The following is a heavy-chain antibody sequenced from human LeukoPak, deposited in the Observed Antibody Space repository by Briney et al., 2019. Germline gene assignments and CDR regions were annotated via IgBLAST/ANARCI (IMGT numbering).Heavy chain of an antibody. J-gene: IGHJ6*04. CDR1: GFTFDDYA. D-gene: IGHD3-22*01. V-gene: IGHV3-43D*03. CDR3: AKGDYYDSSGNPDV. CDR2: ISWDGGST. Sequence: GGSLRLSCAASGFTFDDYAMHWVRQAPGKGLEWVSLISWDGGSTYYADSVKGRFTISRDNSENSLYLQMNSLGAEDSALYYCAKGDYYDSSGNPDVWGKGTTVTVSS.